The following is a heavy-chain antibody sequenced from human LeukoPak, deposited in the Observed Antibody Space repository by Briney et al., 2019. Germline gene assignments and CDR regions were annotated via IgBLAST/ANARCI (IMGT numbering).Heavy chain of an antibody. CDR1: GGSLSSYY. Sequence: SETLSLTCTVSGGSLSSYYWSWIQQPPGKGLEWIGYIYYSGSTNYNPSLKSRVTISVDTSKNQFSLKLSSVTAADTALYYCARGVEYSSSSGLGYWGQRTLVTVSS. J-gene: IGHJ4*02. V-gene: IGHV4-59*01. D-gene: IGHD6-6*01. CDR3: ARGVEYSSSSGLGY. CDR2: IYYSGST.